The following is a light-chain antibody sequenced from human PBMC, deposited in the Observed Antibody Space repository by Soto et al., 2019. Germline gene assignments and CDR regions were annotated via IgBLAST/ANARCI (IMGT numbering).Light chain of an antibody. V-gene: IGLV4-69*01. Sequence: QAVVTQSPSASASLGASVKLTCTLSSGHSSYAIAWHQQQPEKGPRYLMKLNSDGSHSKGDGIPDRFSGSYSGAERYLTISSLQSEDEADYYCQTWGTGTWVFGGGTKLTVL. CDR2: LNSDGSH. CDR1: SGHSSYA. CDR3: QTWGTGTWV. J-gene: IGLJ3*02.